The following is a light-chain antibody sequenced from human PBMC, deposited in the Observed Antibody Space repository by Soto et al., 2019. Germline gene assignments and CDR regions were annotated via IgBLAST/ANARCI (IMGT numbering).Light chain of an antibody. CDR3: MQNTHWPIT. V-gene: IGKV2-30*01. CDR1: QSLVYSDGNTY. J-gene: IGKJ5*01. CDR2: KVS. Sequence: DVVMTQSPLSLPVTLGQPASISCRSSQSLVYSDGNTYLNWFQQRPGQSPRRQIYKVSNRDSGVPDRFSGSGSGTDFTLKISRVEAEDVGVYYCMQNTHWPITFGQGTRLEIK.